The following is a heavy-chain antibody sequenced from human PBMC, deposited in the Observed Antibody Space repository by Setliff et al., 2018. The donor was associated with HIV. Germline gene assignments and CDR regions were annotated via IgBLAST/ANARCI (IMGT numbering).Heavy chain of an antibody. CDR2: ISPHNGDK. Sequence: AASVKVSCKSSGYTFTDYFIHWVRQAPGQGLEWMGWISPHNGDKNILQRFRGRVTMTTDTSFSTAYMELRSLRSDDTAVYYCARKGTGDAFDIWGQGTMVTVSS. V-gene: IGHV1-2*02. J-gene: IGHJ3*02. CDR1: GYTFTDYF. CDR3: ARKGTGDAFDI. D-gene: IGHD1-1*01.